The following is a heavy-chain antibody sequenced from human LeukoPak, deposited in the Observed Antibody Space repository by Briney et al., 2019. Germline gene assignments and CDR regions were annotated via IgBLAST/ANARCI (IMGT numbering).Heavy chain of an antibody. J-gene: IGHJ6*02. CDR2: IKQDGSEK. CDR1: GFTFSSYW. V-gene: IGHV3-7*01. CDR3: ARGSSDYGDGYYYGMDV. D-gene: IGHD4-17*01. Sequence: GGSLRLSCAASGFTFSSYWMSWVRQAPGKGLEWVANIKQDGSEKYYVDSVKGRFTISRDNAKNSLYLQMNSLRAEDTAVYYCARGSSDYGDGYYYGMDVWGQGTTVTVSS.